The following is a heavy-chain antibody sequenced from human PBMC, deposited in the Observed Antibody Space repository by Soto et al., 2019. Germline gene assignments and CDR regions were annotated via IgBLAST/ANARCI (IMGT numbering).Heavy chain of an antibody. Sequence: QITLKESGPTLVKPTQTLTLTCTFSGFSLSTSGVGVGWISQPPGQALEWLALVYWDNDKRYSPSLKSRLTITKDTSKTQVVLTLTSVDTVDTATYYCAHRTTVTAFDYWGQGTMVPVSS. CDR1: GFSLSTSGVG. V-gene: IGHV2-5*02. J-gene: IGHJ4*02. CDR2: VYWDNDK. CDR3: AHRTTVTAFDY. D-gene: IGHD4-17*01.